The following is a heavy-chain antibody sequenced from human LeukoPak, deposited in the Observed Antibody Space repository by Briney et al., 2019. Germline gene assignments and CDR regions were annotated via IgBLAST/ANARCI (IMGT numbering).Heavy chain of an antibody. Sequence: SETLSLTCAVYGGSFSGYYWSWIRQPPGKGLEWIGEINHSGSTTYNPSLKSRVTISVDTSKNQFSLKLSSVTAADTAVYYCARGVRYYYGSGSYYNQDYYYYMDVWGKGTTVTVSS. CDR3: ARGVRYYYGSGSYYNQDYYYYMDV. CDR2: INHSGST. V-gene: IGHV4-34*01. CDR1: GGSFSGYY. J-gene: IGHJ6*03. D-gene: IGHD3-10*01.